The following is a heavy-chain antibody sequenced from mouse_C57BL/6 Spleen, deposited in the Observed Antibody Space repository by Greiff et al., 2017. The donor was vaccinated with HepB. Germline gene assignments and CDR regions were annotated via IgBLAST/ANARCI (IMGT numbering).Heavy chain of an antibody. V-gene: IGHV1-59*01. Sequence: QVHLKQPGAELVRPGTSVKLSCKASGYTFTSYWMHWVKQRPGQGLEWIGVIDPSDSYTNYNQKFKGKATLTVDTSSSTAYMQLSSLTSEDSAVYYCARIITTADWYFDVWGTGTTVTVSS. CDR3: ARIITTADWYFDV. CDR2: IDPSDSYT. J-gene: IGHJ1*03. D-gene: IGHD1-2*01. CDR1: GYTFTSYW.